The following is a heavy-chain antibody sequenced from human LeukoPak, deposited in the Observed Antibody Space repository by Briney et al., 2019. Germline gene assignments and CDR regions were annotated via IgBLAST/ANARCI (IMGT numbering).Heavy chain of an antibody. Sequence: ASVKVSCKASGYTFTGYYMHWVRQAPGQGLEWMGWINPNSGGTNYAQKFQGRVTMTRDTSISTAYMERSRLRSDDTAVYYCARCPGPFNWFDPWGQGTLVTVSS. CDR1: GYTFTGYY. V-gene: IGHV1-2*02. CDR2: INPNSGGT. J-gene: IGHJ5*02. CDR3: ARCPGPFNWFDP.